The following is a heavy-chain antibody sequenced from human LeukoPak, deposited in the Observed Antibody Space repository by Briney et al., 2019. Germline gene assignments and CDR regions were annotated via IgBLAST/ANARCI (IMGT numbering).Heavy chain of an antibody. CDR1: GFTFRDAA. V-gene: IGHV3-23*01. CDR3: AKDIQLST. CDR2: ISFSGDN. Sequence: GGSLRLSCAASGFTFRDAAMTWVRQAPGKGLEWISLISFSGDNSYADSVKGRFTISRDNSKHMLSLQMNSLRVEDTAIYYCAKDIQLSTWGLGTMVIVSS. J-gene: IGHJ3*01. D-gene: IGHD5-24*01.